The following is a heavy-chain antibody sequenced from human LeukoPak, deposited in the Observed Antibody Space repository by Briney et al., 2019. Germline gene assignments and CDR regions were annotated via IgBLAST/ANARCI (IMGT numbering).Heavy chain of an antibody. D-gene: IGHD6-13*01. CDR3: ARAAAAGTLPPFDY. Sequence: ASVKVSCKASGYTFTGYYMHWVRQAPGQGLEWMGWINPNSGGTNYAQKFQGRVTMTRDTSISTAYMELSRLRSDDTAVYYCARAAAAGTLPPFDYWGQGTLVTVSS. J-gene: IGHJ4*02. CDR2: INPNSGGT. V-gene: IGHV1-2*02. CDR1: GYTFTGYY.